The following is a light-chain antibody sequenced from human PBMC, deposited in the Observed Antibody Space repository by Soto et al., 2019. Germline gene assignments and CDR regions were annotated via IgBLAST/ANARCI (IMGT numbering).Light chain of an antibody. CDR1: SSDVGNYNL. Sequence: QSALTQPASVSGSPGQSITIFCTGTSSDVGNYNLVSWYQHHPGEAPQLIVFEGDKRPSEVSNRFSASKSGNTASLTISGLQAEDEADYYCCSYAGSNTYVFGTGTKLTVL. CDR3: CSYAGSNTYV. V-gene: IGLV2-23*01. CDR2: EGD. J-gene: IGLJ1*01.